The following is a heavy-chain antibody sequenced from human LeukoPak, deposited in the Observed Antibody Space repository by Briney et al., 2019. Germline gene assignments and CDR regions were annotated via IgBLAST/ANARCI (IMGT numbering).Heavy chain of an antibody. CDR1: GGSFSGYY. D-gene: IGHD6-6*01. V-gene: IGHV4-34*01. J-gene: IGHJ4*02. CDR2: INHSGST. Sequence: KTSETLSLTCAVYGGSFSGYYWSWIRQPPGKGLEWIGEINHSGSTNYNPSLKGRVTISVDTSKNQFSLKLSSVTAADTAVYYCARGPPASRIAARGYFDYWGQGTLVTVSS. CDR3: ARGPPASRIAARGYFDY.